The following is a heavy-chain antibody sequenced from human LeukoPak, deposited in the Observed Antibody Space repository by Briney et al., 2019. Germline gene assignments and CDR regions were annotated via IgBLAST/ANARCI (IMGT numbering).Heavy chain of an antibody. Sequence: GGSLRPSCATSGFTFSSYWMHWVRQAPGKGLVWVSSINSDGSSTSYADSVKGRFTISRDNAKNTLYLQMNSLRAEDTAVYYCARDGVYPYDSSGYRIDYWGQGTLVTVSS. V-gene: IGHV3-74*01. CDR2: INSDGSST. J-gene: IGHJ4*02. CDR3: ARDGVYPYDSSGYRIDY. CDR1: GFTFSSYW. D-gene: IGHD3-22*01.